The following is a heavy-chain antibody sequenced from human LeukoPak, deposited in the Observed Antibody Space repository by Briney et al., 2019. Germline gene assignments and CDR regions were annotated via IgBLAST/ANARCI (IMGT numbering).Heavy chain of an antibody. Sequence: GGSLKLSCAASGFTFSDYYMSWIRQAPGKELEWVSYISSSGSTIYYADSVKGRFTISRDNAKNSLYLQMNSLRAEDTAVYYCARELSIAARLFDYWGQGTLVTVSS. J-gene: IGHJ4*02. CDR2: ISSSGSTI. D-gene: IGHD6-6*01. V-gene: IGHV3-11*04. CDR3: ARELSIAARLFDY. CDR1: GFTFSDYY.